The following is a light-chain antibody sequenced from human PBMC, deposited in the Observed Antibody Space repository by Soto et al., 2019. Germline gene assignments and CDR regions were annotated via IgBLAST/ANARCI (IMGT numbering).Light chain of an antibody. CDR1: QSVSSF. CDR2: DAS. V-gene: IGKV3-11*01. CDR3: QQRSDWPT. Sequence: EIVLTQSPATLPLSPGERATLSCWASQSVSSFLAWYQQKPGQAPRLLIYDASNRATGIPARFSGSGSGTDFTLTISSLEPEDFAVYYCQQRSDWPTFGQGTKLEIK. J-gene: IGKJ2*01.